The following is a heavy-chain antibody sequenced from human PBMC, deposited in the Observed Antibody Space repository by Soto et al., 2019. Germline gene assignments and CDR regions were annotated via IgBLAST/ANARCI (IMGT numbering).Heavy chain of an antibody. V-gene: IGHV4-34*01. CDR3: ARGGDIVVVPAAQDFDY. CDR1: GGSFSGYY. CDR2: INHSGST. D-gene: IGHD2-2*01. Sequence: SETLSLTCAVYGGSFSGYYWSWIRQPPGKGLEWIGEINHSGSTNYNPSLKSRVTISVDTSKNQFSLKLSSVTAADTAVYYCARGGDIVVVPAAQDFDYWGQGTLVTVSS. J-gene: IGHJ4*02.